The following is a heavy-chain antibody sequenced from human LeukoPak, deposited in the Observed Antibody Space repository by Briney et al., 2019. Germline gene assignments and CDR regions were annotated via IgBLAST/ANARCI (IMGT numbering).Heavy chain of an antibody. V-gene: IGHV4-30-2*01. J-gene: IGHJ6*02. CDR2: IYHSGST. CDR3: ARLVSPDPTYYYDSSGYHGMDV. D-gene: IGHD3-22*01. Sequence: SETLSLTCTVSGGSISSGGYYWSWIRQPPGKGLEWIGYIYHSGSTYYNPSLKSRVTISVDRSKNQFSLKLSSVTAADTAVYYCARLVSPDPTYYYDSSGYHGMDVWGQGTTVTVSS. CDR1: GGSISSGGYY.